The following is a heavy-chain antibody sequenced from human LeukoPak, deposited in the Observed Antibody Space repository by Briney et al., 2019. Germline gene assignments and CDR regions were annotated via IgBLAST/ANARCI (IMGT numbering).Heavy chain of an antibody. V-gene: IGHV3-66*01. D-gene: IGHD3-10*01. CDR1: GFSVSSDY. J-gene: IGHJ5*02. Sequence: GGSLRLSCAASGFSVSSDYMRWVRQAPGKGLEWVSIIYSGGSTYYADSVKGRFTISRDNSKNTVYLQMKSLRAEDTAVYYCATGDPGFAWGQGTLVTVSS. CDR3: ATGDPGFA. CDR2: IYSGGST.